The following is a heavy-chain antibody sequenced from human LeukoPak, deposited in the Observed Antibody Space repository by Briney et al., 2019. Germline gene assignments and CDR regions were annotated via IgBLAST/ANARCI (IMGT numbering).Heavy chain of an antibody. Sequence: ASVKVSCKASGYTFISYYIHWVRQAPGQGLEWMGIINPSGGSTSYHQKFQGRVTMTRDTSTNTVYMELSSLRSEDTAVYYCARALVRGVTFFDYWGQGTLVTVSS. D-gene: IGHD3-10*01. V-gene: IGHV1-46*01. CDR3: ARALVRGVTFFDY. CDR2: INPSGGST. J-gene: IGHJ4*02. CDR1: GYTFISYY.